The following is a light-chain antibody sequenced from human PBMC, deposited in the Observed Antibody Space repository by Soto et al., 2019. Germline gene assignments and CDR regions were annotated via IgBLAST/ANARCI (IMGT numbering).Light chain of an antibody. J-gene: IGKJ1*01. CDR3: QQYGSSGT. Sequence: EIVLTQSPGTLFLSPGERATLSWRASQSVSDNYLAWYQQKPGQARRLVIYGASNRATGIPDRFIGSGSGTDFTLTIRRMEPEDFAVYYCQQYGSSGTFCQGTKVDNK. V-gene: IGKV3-20*01. CDR1: QSVSDNY. CDR2: GAS.